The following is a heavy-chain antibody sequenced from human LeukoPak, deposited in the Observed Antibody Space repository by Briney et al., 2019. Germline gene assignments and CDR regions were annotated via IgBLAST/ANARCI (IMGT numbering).Heavy chain of an antibody. CDR3: ARGRRITIVTWFDP. CDR1: GYTFTGYY. J-gene: IGHJ5*02. V-gene: IGHV1-2*02. Sequence: ASVKVSCKASGYTFTGYYMHWVRQAPGQGLEWMGWINPNSGGTNYAQNFQGRVSMTTDTPISTVYMELSRLRSDDTAVYYCARGRRITIVTWFDPWGQGTLVTVSS. CDR2: INPNSGGT. D-gene: IGHD3-9*01.